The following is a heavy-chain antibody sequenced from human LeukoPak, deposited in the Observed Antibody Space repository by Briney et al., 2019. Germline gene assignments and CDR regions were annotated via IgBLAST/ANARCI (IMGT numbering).Heavy chain of an antibody. CDR2: MNPNSGNT. J-gene: IGHJ4*02. CDR1: GYTFTSYD. D-gene: IGHD6-19*01. V-gene: IGHV1-8*01. Sequence: ASVKVSCKASGYTFTSYDINWVRQATGQGHEWMGWMNPNSGNTGYAQKFQGRVTMTRNTSISTAYMELSSLRSEDTAVYYCARGSGSRIAVAGTKGYNAYWGQGTLVTVSS. CDR3: ARGSGSRIAVAGTKGYNAY.